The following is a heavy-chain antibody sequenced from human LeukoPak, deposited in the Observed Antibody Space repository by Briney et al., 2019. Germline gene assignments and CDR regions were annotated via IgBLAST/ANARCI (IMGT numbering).Heavy chain of an antibody. CDR1: GFTFGDYY. V-gene: IGHV3-11*01. CDR2: ISKSGNTI. CDR3: ARRIVGAGNFDY. D-gene: IGHD1-26*01. J-gene: IGHJ4*02. Sequence: GGSLRLSCAGSGFTFGDYYMRWIRHARGKGRAWISDISKSGNTIYHADSVKGRFTISRDNAKNSLYLQMNSLRAEDTAVYYCARRIVGAGNFDYWGQGTLVTVSS.